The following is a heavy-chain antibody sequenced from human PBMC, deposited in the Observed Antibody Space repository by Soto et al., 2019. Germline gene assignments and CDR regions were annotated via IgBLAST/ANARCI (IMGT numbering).Heavy chain of an antibody. D-gene: IGHD2-2*01. Sequence: LRLSCAASGFTFSSYGMHWVRQAPGKGLEWVAVIWYDGSNKYYADSVKGRFTISRDNSKNTLYLQMNSLRAEDTAVYYCARDGRYCSSTSCLSFFGYWGQGTLVTVSS. V-gene: IGHV3-33*01. CDR2: IWYDGSNK. J-gene: IGHJ4*02. CDR3: ARDGRYCSSTSCLSFFGY. CDR1: GFTFSSYG.